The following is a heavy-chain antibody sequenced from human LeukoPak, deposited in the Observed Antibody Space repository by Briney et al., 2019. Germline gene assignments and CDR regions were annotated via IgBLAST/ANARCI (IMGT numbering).Heavy chain of an antibody. J-gene: IGHJ4*02. CDR1: GYAFTSYG. CDR2: ISTYNGNT. Sequence: GASVKLSCXASGYAFTSYGISWVRDGPGQGLEWMWGISTYNGNTNYAQKLQSKVTMTTDTSTSKAYLELRSLSSGDAAVYLCARDGLPGGYALPSGYWGQGNLVTVSS. D-gene: IGHD2-8*01. CDR3: ARDGLPGGYALPSGY. V-gene: IGHV1-18*01.